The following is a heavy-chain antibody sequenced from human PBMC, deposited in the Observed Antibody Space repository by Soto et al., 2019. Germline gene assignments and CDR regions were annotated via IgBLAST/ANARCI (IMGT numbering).Heavy chain of an antibody. CDR2: IKEGGGEP. V-gene: IGHV3-7*01. CDR1: GLTFSNIW. CDR3: ASLDTARVETAGY. D-gene: IGHD5-18*01. J-gene: IGHJ4*02. Sequence: GGSLRLSCVASGLTFSNIWTSWVRQAPGKGLEWVANIKEGGGEPYYVDSVKGRFTISKDNAENSLYLQMNSLRVEDTALYYCASLDTARVETAGYWGQGTLVTVPQ.